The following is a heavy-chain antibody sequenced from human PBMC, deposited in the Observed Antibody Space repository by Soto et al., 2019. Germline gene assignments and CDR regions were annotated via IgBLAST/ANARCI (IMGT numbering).Heavy chain of an antibody. Sequence: PSETLSLTCTVSGGSTSNYYWNWIRQPPGKGLEWIGYIYYSGSTNYNPSLKSRVTISIDTSKNQFSLKLSSVTAADTAVYYCATSYDFSRGPFDYWGQGTLVTAPQ. V-gene: IGHV4-59*01. J-gene: IGHJ4*02. CDR2: IYYSGST. CDR3: ATSYDFSRGPFDY. CDR1: GGSTSNYY. D-gene: IGHD3-3*01.